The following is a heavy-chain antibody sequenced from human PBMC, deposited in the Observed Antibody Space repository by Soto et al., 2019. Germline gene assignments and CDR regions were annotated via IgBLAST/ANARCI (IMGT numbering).Heavy chain of an antibody. Sequence: QVQLQESGPGLVKPSETLSLTCAVSGDSISGSQWWSWVRLPPGKGLEWIGEISHTGTTNYNPSLKSRVPMSVDKPKNLFSLNLTSVTAADTAVYYCASVISSRDEYFDYWGQGTVVTVSP. D-gene: IGHD2-2*01. CDR2: ISHTGTT. CDR1: GDSISGSQW. V-gene: IGHV4-4*02. CDR3: ASVISSRDEYFDY. J-gene: IGHJ4*02.